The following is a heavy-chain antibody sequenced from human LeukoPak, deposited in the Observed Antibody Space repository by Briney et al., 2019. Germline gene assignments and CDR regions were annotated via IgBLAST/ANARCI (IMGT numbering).Heavy chain of an antibody. J-gene: IGHJ4*02. V-gene: IGHV1-8*01. D-gene: IGHD3-22*01. CDR3: ARGLGSYDSSELTWPMISF. CDR1: GYTFTNYE. Sequence: ASVKVSCKAPGYTFTNYEINWVRQATGHGLEWMGWMSPNSGDTAYAQKFQGRITMTRSTSITTAYMELSGLRSDDTAVYYCARGLGSYDSSELTWPMISFWGQGTQVTVSS. CDR2: MSPNSGDT.